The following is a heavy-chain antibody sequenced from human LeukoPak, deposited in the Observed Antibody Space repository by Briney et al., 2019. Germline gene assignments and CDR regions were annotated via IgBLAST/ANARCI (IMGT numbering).Heavy chain of an antibody. CDR2: ISGSGGST. CDR1: GFTFSSYA. CDR3: ATQDGSWGY. D-gene: IGHD6-13*01. J-gene: IGHJ4*02. Sequence: GGSLRLSCAASGFTFSSYAMNWVRQAPGKGLEWVSTISGSGGSTYYADSVKGRFTISRDNSKNTVYLQMNSLRAEDTAVYYCATQDGSWGYWGQGTLVTVSS. V-gene: IGHV3-23*01.